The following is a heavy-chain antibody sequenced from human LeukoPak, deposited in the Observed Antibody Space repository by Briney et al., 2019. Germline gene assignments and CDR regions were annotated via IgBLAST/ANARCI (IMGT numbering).Heavy chain of an antibody. CDR2: INHSGST. CDR3: ARDELLWFGGLDY. Sequence: SETLSLTCAVYGGSFSGYYWSWSRQPQGKGLGWIGEINHSGSTNYTPSLKSRVTISVDTSKNQFSLKLRSVTAADMAVYYCARDELLWFGGLDYWGQGTLVTVSS. J-gene: IGHJ4*02. V-gene: IGHV4-34*01. D-gene: IGHD3-10*01. CDR1: GGSFSGYY.